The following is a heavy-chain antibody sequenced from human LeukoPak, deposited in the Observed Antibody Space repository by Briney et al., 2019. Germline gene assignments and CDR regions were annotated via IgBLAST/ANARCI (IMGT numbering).Heavy chain of an antibody. CDR1: GFTISSYA. J-gene: IGHJ4*02. D-gene: IGHD3-22*01. Sequence: GGSLRLSCAASGFTISSYAMSWVRQAPGKGLEWVAFIRYDGSNKYYADSVKGRFTISRDNSKNTLYLQMNSLRAEDTAVYYCAKDWGYYDDRGGVAHWGQGTLVTVSS. V-gene: IGHV3-30*02. CDR2: IRYDGSNK. CDR3: AKDWGYYDDRGGVAH.